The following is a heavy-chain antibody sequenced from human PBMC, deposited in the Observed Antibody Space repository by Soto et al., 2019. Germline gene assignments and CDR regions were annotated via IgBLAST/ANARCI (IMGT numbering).Heavy chain of an antibody. CDR1: GYTFTTKF. V-gene: IGHV1-18*01. CDR2: INACNGST. J-gene: IGHJ4*02. Sequence: GASVKVSCKASGYTFTTKFIHWVRQAPGQGLEWMGWINACNGSTIYAQNLQGRVTMTRDTSTSTVYMDLRSLRSDDTAVYYCARDLTPGLVDHWGQGTLVTVS. D-gene: IGHD3-9*01. CDR3: ARDLTPGLVDH.